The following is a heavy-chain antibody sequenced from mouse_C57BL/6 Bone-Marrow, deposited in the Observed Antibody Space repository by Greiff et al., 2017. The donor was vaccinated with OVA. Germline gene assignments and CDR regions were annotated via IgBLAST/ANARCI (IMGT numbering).Heavy chain of an antibody. Sequence: QVQLQQPGAELVKPGASVKLSCKASGYTFTSYWMQWVKQRPGQGLEWIGEIDPSDSYTNYNQKFKGKATLTVDTSSSTAYMQRSSLTSEDSAVYYCTRSPWFAYWGQGTLVTVSA. V-gene: IGHV1-50*01. CDR3: TRSPWFAY. CDR2: IDPSDSYT. CDR1: GYTFTSYW. J-gene: IGHJ3*01.